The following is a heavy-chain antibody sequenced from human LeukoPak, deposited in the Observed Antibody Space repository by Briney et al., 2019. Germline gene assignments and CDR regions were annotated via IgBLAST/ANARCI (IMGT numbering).Heavy chain of an antibody. J-gene: IGHJ4*02. V-gene: IGHV1-18*01. CDR3: ARERYCSGGSCYPYPDY. CDR2: ISAYNGNT. CDR1: GYTFTSYG. D-gene: IGHD2-15*01. Sequence: ASEKVSCKASGYTFTSYGISWVRQAPGQGLEWMGWISAYNGNTNYAQKLQGRVTMTTDTSTSTAYMELRSLRSDDTAVYYCARERYCSGGSCYPYPDYWGQGTLVTVSS.